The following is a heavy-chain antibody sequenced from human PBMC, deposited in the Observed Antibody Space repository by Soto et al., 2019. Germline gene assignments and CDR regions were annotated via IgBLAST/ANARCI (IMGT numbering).Heavy chain of an antibody. D-gene: IGHD3-16*01. V-gene: IGHV3-11*06. CDR1: GFTFSDYY. CDR2: ISSSSSYT. Sequence: PGGSLRLSCAASGFTFSDYYMSWIRQAPGKGLEWVSYISSSSSYTNYADSVKGRFTISRDNAKNSLYLQMNSLRAEDTAVYYCARDQVSDWAGSGGFDYWGQGTLVTVSS. CDR3: ARDQVSDWAGSGGFDY. J-gene: IGHJ4*02.